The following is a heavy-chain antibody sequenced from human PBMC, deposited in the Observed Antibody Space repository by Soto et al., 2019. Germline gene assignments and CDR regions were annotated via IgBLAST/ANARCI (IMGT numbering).Heavy chain of an antibody. V-gene: IGHV3-23*01. Sequence: EVQVLESGGGLVQPGGSLRLSCAATGFTFSDFAMSWVRQAPGKGLEWVSRIYGGGNGPHYADSVKGRVAISRDNSKNTLYPQLSSLRAEDTAVYYCAKMEGMDPWAYSFDYWGQGTLVTVSS. D-gene: IGHD2-2*03. J-gene: IGHJ4*02. CDR3: AKMEGMDPWAYSFDY. CDR1: GFTFSDFA. CDR2: IYGGGNGP.